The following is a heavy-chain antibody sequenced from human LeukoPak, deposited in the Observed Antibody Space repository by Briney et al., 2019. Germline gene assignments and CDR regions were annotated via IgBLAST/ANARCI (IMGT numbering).Heavy chain of an antibody. CDR1: GFTFSSYG. V-gene: IGHV3-30*18. J-gene: IGHJ4*02. CDR3: AKDPNLVRSGRQNIAAAGFFDY. Sequence: SGRSLRLSCAASGFTFSSYGMHWVRQAPGKGLEWVAVISYDGSNKYYADSVKGRFTTSRDNSKNTLYLQMNSLRAEDTAVYYCAKDPNLVRSGRQNIAAAGFFDYWGQGTLVTVSS. CDR2: ISYDGSNK. D-gene: IGHD6-13*01.